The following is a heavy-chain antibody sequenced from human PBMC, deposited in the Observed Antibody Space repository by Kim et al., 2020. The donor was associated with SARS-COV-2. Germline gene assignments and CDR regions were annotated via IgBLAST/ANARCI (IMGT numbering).Heavy chain of an antibody. D-gene: IGHD3-9*01. J-gene: IGHJ6*02. CDR2: IYSGGST. CDR3: ARDSPPISTISQQNYYYGMDV. V-gene: IGHV3-53*01. CDR1: GFTVSSNY. Sequence: GGSLRLSCAASGFTVSSNYMSWVRQAPGKGLEWVSVIYSGGSTYNADSVKGRFTISRDNSKNTLYLQMNSLRAEDTAVYYCARDSPPISTISQQNYYYGMDVWGQGTTVTVSS.